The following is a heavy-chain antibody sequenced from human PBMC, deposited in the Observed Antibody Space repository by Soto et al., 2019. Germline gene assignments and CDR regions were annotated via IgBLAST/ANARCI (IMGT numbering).Heavy chain of an antibody. CDR2: IRSSGSII. CDR1: GFIFSDYY. Sequence: GGSLRLCWAAAGFIFSDYYMSWIRQAPGKGLEWVSDIRSSGSIIYYADSVKGRFTISRDNAKNSLYLQMNSLRAEDTAVYYCARVNGYYYYGMDVWGQGTTVTV. J-gene: IGHJ6*02. CDR3: ARVNGYYYYGMDV. D-gene: IGHD3-22*01. V-gene: IGHV3-11*01.